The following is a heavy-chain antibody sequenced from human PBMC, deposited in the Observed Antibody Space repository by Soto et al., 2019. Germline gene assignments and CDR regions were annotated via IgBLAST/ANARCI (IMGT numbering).Heavy chain of an antibody. D-gene: IGHD3-22*01. J-gene: IGHJ6*02. Sequence: ASVKVSCKASGGTFSSYAISWVRQAPGQGLEWMGGIIPIFGTANYAQKFQGRVTITADESTSTAYMELSSLRSEDTAVYYCARDYYDSSGTTYYYGMDGWGQGTTVTVSS. V-gene: IGHV1-69*13. CDR3: ARDYYDSSGTTYYYGMDG. CDR2: IIPIFGTA. CDR1: GGTFSSYA.